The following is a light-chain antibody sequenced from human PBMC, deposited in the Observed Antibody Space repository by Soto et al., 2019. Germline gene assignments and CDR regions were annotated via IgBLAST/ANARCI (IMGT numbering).Light chain of an antibody. CDR3: QERSNWPALT. V-gene: IGKV3-11*01. Sequence: EIVLTQCPANLSFSPGERATLSCRASQSVSSYLAWYQQKPGQAPRLLIYDASNRATGIPARFSGSGSGTDFTLTISSLEPQAFAVYYCQERSNWPALTFGGGTKVDIK. CDR2: DAS. J-gene: IGKJ4*01. CDR1: QSVSSY.